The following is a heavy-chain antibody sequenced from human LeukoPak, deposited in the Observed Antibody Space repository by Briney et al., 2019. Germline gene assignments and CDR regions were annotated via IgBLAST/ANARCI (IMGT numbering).Heavy chain of an antibody. V-gene: IGHV3-23*01. CDR3: AKSSCSSTSCPRGMDV. CDR1: EFTFDNYA. Sequence: GGSLRLSCAASEFTFDNYAMSWVRQAPGKGLEWVSVISGSGYYSYYADSVKGRFTISRDNSKNTLYLQMNSLRAEDTAVYYCAKSSCSSTSCPRGMDVWGQGTTVTVSS. J-gene: IGHJ6*02. D-gene: IGHD2-2*01. CDR2: ISGSGYYS.